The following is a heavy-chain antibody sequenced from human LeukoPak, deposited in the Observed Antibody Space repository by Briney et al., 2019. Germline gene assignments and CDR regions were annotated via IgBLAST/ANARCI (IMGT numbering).Heavy chain of an antibody. Sequence: GGSLRLSCAASGFIFSDYYMNWVRQAPGKGLEWVSYISSSGSTIYYADSVKGRFTISRDNAKNSLYLQMNSLRAEDAAVYYCARVYYYGMDVWGQGTLVTVSS. CDR1: GFIFSDYY. CDR2: ISSSGSTI. CDR3: ARVYYYGMDV. J-gene: IGHJ6*02. V-gene: IGHV3-11*01.